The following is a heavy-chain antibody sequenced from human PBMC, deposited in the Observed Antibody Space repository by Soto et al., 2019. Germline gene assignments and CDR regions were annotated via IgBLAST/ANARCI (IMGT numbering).Heavy chain of an antibody. D-gene: IGHD3-22*01. J-gene: IGHJ5*02. V-gene: IGHV1-69*10. CDR3: ARRTPYYYDSSVDWFDP. Sequence: ASVEVSCTACGGTLTNCASSCVRQAPGQGLEWMGGIIPILGTANYAQKFQGRVTITADKSTSTAYMELSSLRSEDTAVYYCARRTPYYYDSSVDWFDPRRQGTLVTVSS. CDR2: IIPILGTA. CDR1: GGTLTNCA.